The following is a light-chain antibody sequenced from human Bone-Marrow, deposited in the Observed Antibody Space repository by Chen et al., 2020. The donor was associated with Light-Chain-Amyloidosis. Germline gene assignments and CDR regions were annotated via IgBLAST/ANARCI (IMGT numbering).Light chain of an antibody. J-gene: IGLJ2*01. CDR3: QSADSSGTYEVI. Sequence: SYELTQPPSVSVSPGQTARITCSGDDLPTQYVYWYQQKPGQSPVLVIHRDTERPSGISERFSGSSSGTTATVNISGVQAEDEADYHCQSADSSGTYEVIFGGGTKLTVL. CDR2: RDT. CDR1: DLPTQY. V-gene: IGLV3-25*03.